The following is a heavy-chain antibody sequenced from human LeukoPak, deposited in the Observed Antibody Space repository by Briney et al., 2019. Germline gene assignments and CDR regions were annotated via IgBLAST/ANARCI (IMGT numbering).Heavy chain of an antibody. D-gene: IGHD5-24*01. J-gene: IGHJ4*02. CDR2: INFGSSTI. Sequence: PGGSRGLSGAASGFTFIGIAMHWFRQAPAKGREGVSNINFGSSTIYYADSVKGRFTISRDNAKNSLYLQMNSLRAEDTAVYYCATLGGAYAYNYGFDYWGQGTLVTVSS. V-gene: IGHV3-48*04. CDR3: ATLGGAYAYNYGFDY. CDR1: GFTFIGIA.